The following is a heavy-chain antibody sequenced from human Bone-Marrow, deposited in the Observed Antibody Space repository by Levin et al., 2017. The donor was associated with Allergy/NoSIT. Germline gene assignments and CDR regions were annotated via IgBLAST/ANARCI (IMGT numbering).Heavy chain of an antibody. CDR2: ISYDGSNK. Sequence: LPFAASFFPFRRSGMHWVRQAPGKGLEWVAVISYDGSNKYYADSVKGRFTISRDNSKNTLYLQMNSLRAEDTAVYYCAKDLAPDYGGVGYYDYYGMDVWGQGTTVTVSS. CDR1: FFPFRRSG. V-gene: IGHV3-30*18. CDR3: AKDLAPDYGGVGYYDYYGMDV. J-gene: IGHJ6*02. D-gene: IGHD4-17*01.